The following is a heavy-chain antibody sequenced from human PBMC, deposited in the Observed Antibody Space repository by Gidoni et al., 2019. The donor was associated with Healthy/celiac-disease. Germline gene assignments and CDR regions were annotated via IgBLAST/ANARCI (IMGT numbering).Heavy chain of an antibody. CDR3: ARALSTYDYVWGSYRDDAFDI. J-gene: IGHJ3*02. CDR1: GGSIRSSSYY. D-gene: IGHD3-16*02. CDR2: IYYSGST. V-gene: IGHV4-39*07. Sequence: QLQLQESGPGLVKPSETLSLTCTVSGGSIRSSSYYWGWIRQPPGKGLEWIGSIYYSGSTYYNPSLKSRVTISVDTSKNQFSLKLSSVTAADTAVYYCARALSTYDYVWGSYRDDAFDIWGQGTMVTVSS.